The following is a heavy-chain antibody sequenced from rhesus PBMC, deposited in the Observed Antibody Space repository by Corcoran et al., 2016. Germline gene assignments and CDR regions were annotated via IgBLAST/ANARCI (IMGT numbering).Heavy chain of an antibody. V-gene: IGHV3-16*01. CDR3: TSYSSSWSAFEY. CDR1: GFTFNNYW. CDR2: LKNKVAVETV. Sequence: EVQLVQSGGDLVQPGGSLRLSCAASGFTFNNYWMNWVRQAPGKGLDWVGRLKNKVAVETVVYAKSVEGRFTIVRDESKNTLYLKRNSLKTEETAVYYCTSYSSSWSAFEYWGQGALVTVSS. D-gene: IGHD3-16*01. J-gene: IGHJ4*01.